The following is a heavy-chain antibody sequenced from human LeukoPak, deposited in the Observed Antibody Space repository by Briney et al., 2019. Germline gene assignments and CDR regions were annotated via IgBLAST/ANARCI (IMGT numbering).Heavy chain of an antibody. CDR2: IIPMSETP. Sequence: ASVKVSCKASGGTFSINAITWVRQAPGQGLEWMGGIIPMSETPKYTQKFQGRVTITTDESTNTAYMELSSLRSEDTAVYYCARDKNSGECVSNSCYGVWPLDIWGQGTMVAVSS. J-gene: IGHJ3*02. CDR1: GGTFSINA. D-gene: IGHD2-2*01. CDR3: ARDKNSGECVSNSCYGVWPLDI. V-gene: IGHV1-69*05.